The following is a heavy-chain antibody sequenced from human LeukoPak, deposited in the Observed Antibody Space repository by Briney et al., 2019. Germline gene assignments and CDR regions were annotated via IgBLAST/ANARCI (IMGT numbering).Heavy chain of an antibody. V-gene: IGHV4-61*08. Sequence: SETLSLTCAVSGVAISRGGYAWNWIRQPPGKGLEWIAYIYYSGSTNYNPSLKSRVTISVDTSKNQFSLKLSSVTAADTAVYYCASYKYYYDSSGPRFDPWGQGTLVTVSS. CDR3: ASYKYYYDSSGPRFDP. J-gene: IGHJ5*02. D-gene: IGHD3-22*01. CDR2: IYYSGST. CDR1: GVAISRGGYA.